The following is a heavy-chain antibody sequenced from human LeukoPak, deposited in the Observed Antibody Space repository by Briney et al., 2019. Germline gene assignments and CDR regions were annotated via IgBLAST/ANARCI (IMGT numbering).Heavy chain of an antibody. V-gene: IGHV4-39*01. D-gene: IGHD2-2*01. J-gene: IGHJ4*02. CDR3: ARHEFMVVPAAMLPQYHGFDY. CDR2: IYYSGST. CDR1: GGSISSSSYY. Sequence: PSETLSLTCTVSGGSISSSSYYWGWIRQPPGKGLEWIGSIYYSGSTYYNPPLKSRVTISVDTSKNQFPLKLSSVTAADTAVYYCARHEFMVVPAAMLPQYHGFDYWGQGTLVTVSS.